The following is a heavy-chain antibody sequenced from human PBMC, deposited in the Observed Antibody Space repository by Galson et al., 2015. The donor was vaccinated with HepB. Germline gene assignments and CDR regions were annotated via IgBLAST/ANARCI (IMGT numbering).Heavy chain of an antibody. CDR2: ISSSSSTI. Sequence: SLRLSCAASGFTFSSYSMNWVRQAPGKGLEWVSYISSSSSTIYYADSVKGRFTISRDNAKNSLYLQMNSLRAEDTAVYYCARAALPGITMVRGIWFDPWGQGTLVTVSS. CDR3: ARAALPGITMVRGIWFDP. J-gene: IGHJ5*02. V-gene: IGHV3-48*01. D-gene: IGHD3-10*01. CDR1: GFTFSSYS.